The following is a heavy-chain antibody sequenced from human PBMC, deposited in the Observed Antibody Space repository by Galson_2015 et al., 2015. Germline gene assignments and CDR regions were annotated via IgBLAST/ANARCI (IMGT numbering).Heavy chain of an antibody. CDR3: ASQGIAVAGVIDY. J-gene: IGHJ4*02. CDR2: TYYRSKWFK. Sequence: CAISGDSVFSNNAAWNWIRQSPSGGLEWLGRTYYRSKWFKYYAVSVKSRITINVDTAKNQFSLQLNSVTPEDTAMYYCASQGIAVAGVIDYWGQGTLVTVSS. CDR1: GDSVFSNNAA. V-gene: IGHV6-1*01. D-gene: IGHD6-19*01.